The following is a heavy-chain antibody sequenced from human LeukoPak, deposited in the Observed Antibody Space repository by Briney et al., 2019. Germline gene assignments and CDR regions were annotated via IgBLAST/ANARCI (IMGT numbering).Heavy chain of an antibody. V-gene: IGHV3-15*01. Sequence: GGSLRLSCASSGFTFRDTWMSCVRQTPGKGREWVSQIKRKSEGGTTDYATPVEERFSISRDDSKNTLYEQMNSLKTEDTAVYYCTTLYGSGNYYWGQGTLVTVSA. CDR1: GFTFRDTW. D-gene: IGHD3-10*01. CDR2: IKRKSEGGTT. CDR3: TTLYGSGNYY. J-gene: IGHJ4*02.